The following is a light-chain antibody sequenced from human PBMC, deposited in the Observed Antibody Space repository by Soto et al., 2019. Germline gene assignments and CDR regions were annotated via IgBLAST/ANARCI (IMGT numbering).Light chain of an antibody. Sequence: VLTPSPGTLSLSPGERATLSFRASQSVSNNYLAWYQQKPGQAPRRLIYGASSRATGIPDRFSGSGSGTDFTLTISRLEPEDFAVYYCQQYSTSPTVGEGTLLETK. V-gene: IGKV3-20*01. CDR2: GAS. CDR3: QQYSTSPT. J-gene: IGKJ5*01. CDR1: QSVSNNY.